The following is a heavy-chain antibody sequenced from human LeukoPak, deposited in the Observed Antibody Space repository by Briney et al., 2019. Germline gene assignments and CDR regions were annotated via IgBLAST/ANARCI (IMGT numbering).Heavy chain of an antibody. V-gene: IGHV1-18*01. J-gene: IGHJ4*02. Sequence: ASVKVSCKASGYTFTSYGISWVRQAPGQGLEWMGWISAYNGNTNYAQKLQGRVTMTTDTSTSTAYMEPRSLRSDDTAVYYCARRSQRFLEWLPHFDYWGQGTLVTVSS. CDR2: ISAYNGNT. CDR3: ARRSQRFLEWLPHFDY. CDR1: GYTFTSYG. D-gene: IGHD3-3*01.